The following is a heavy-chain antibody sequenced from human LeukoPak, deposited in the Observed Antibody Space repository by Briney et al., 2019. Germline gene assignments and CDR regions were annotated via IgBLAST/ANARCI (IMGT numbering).Heavy chain of an antibody. Sequence: GASVKVSCKASGYTFTSYYMHWVRQAPGQGLEWMGIINPSGGSTSYAQKFQGRVTMTRDMSTSTVYMELSSLRSEDTAVYYCARDPPPSRYSYGQYYFDYWGQGTLVTVSS. J-gene: IGHJ4*02. CDR1: GYTFTSYY. V-gene: IGHV1-46*01. CDR2: INPSGGST. CDR3: ARDPPPSRYSYGQYYFDY. D-gene: IGHD5-18*01.